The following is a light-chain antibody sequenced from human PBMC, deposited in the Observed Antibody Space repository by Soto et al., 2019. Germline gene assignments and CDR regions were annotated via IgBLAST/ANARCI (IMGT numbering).Light chain of an antibody. CDR2: EVV. CDR1: KNDIGVYDF. CDR3: KSYAGSNTYV. J-gene: IGLJ1*01. V-gene: IGLV2-8*01. Sequence: QSALTHPPSASWSPGQSVTISCTGTKNDIGVYDFFSWYQHHPGKAPRLIIYEVVQLPSGVPARFSGSKSGNTASLTVSGLQAADEADYFCKSYAGSNTYVFGSGTKVTVL.